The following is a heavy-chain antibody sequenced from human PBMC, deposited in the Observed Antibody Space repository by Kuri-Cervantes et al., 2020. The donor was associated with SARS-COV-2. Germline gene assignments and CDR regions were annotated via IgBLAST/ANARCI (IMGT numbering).Heavy chain of an antibody. CDR3: ARDASWFDP. Sequence: ESLKISCAVYGGSFSGYYWSWIRQPPGKGLEWIGEINHSGNTNYNPSLKSRVTISVDTSNNQFSLKLTSVTAADTAVYYCARDASWFDPWGQGALVTVSS. J-gene: IGHJ5*02. CDR2: INHSGNT. V-gene: IGHV4-34*01. CDR1: GGSFSGYY.